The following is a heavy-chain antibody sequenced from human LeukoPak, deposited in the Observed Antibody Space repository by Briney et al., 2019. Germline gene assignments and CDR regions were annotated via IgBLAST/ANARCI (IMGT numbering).Heavy chain of an antibody. D-gene: IGHD3-9*01. CDR2: IYYSGST. CDR1: GGSISSSSYY. CDR3: AGEGDILTGYGMDV. J-gene: IGHJ6*02. V-gene: IGHV4-39*02. Sequence: SETLTLTRTVSGGSISSSSYYWGWIRQPPGKGLEWIGSIYYSGSTYYNPSLKSRVTISVDTSKNQFSLKLSSVTAADTAVYYGAGEGDILTGYGMDVWGQGTTVTVSS.